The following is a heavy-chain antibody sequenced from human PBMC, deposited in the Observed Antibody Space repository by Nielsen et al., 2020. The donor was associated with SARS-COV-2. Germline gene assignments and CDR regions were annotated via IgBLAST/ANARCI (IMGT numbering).Heavy chain of an antibody. V-gene: IGHV3-23*01. CDR3: VRAINGDY. J-gene: IGHJ4*02. CDR2: ISGSGGIT. CDR1: GFTFSRHA. Sequence: GESLKISCAGSGFTFSRHAMSWVRQAPGKGLEWVSAISGSGGITYYADSVKGRFTISRDNAKNTLYLQMNSLRAEDTAVYFCVRAINGDYWGQGTLVTVSS.